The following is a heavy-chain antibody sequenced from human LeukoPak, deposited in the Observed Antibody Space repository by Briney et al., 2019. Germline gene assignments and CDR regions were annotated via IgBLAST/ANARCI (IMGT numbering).Heavy chain of an antibody. V-gene: IGHV1-8*02. J-gene: IGHJ6*03. CDR1: GYTFTGYY. CDR2: INPNSGNT. CDR3: ARSPRYYYYMDV. Sequence: ASVKVSCKASGYTFTGYYIHWVRQAPGQGLEWMGWINPNSGNTGYAQKFQGRVTMTRNTSISTAYMELSSLRSEDTAVYYCARSPRYYYYMDVWGKGTTVTISS.